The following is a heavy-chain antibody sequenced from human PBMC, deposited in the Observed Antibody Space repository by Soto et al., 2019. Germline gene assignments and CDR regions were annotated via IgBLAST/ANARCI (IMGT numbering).Heavy chain of an antibody. CDR3: ARDMLQYFDWLLLFDY. Sequence: GGSLRLSCAASGFTFSSYSMNWVRQAPGKGLEWVSSISSSSSYIYYADSVKGRFTISRDNAKNSLYLQMNSLRAEDTAVYYCARDMLQYFDWLLLFDYWGQGTLVTVSS. CDR1: GFTFSSYS. J-gene: IGHJ4*02. V-gene: IGHV3-21*01. D-gene: IGHD3-9*01. CDR2: ISSSSSYI.